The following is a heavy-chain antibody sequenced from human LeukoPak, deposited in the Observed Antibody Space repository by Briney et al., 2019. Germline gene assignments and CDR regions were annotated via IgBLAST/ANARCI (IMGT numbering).Heavy chain of an antibody. V-gene: IGHV3-33*01. Sequence: PGGSLRLSCAASGFTFSSYGMHWVRQAPGKGLEWVAVIWYDGSNKYYADSVKGRFTISRDNSKNTLYLQMSSLRAEDTAVYYCARDSIAVSQDFDYWGQGTLVTVSS. D-gene: IGHD6-19*01. CDR1: GFTFSSYG. CDR2: IWYDGSNK. CDR3: ARDSIAVSQDFDY. J-gene: IGHJ4*02.